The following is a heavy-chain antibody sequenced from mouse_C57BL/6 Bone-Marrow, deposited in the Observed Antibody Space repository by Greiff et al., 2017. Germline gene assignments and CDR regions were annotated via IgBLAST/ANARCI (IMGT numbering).Heavy chain of an antibody. CDR2: IDPENGDT. Sequence: EVQVVESGAELVRPGASVKLSCTASGFNIKDDYMHWVKQRPEQGLEWIGWIDPENGDTEYASKFQGKATITADTSSNTAYLQLSSLTSEDTAVYYCTTTVFDYWGQGTTLTVSS. V-gene: IGHV14-4*01. D-gene: IGHD1-1*01. J-gene: IGHJ2*01. CDR1: GFNIKDDY. CDR3: TTTVFDY.